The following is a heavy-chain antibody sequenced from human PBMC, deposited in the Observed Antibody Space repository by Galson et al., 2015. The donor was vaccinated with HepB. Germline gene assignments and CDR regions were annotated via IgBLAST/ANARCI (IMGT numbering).Heavy chain of an antibody. CDR2: IYWDDDK. CDR1: GFSLSTSGVG. Sequence: PALVKPTQTLTLTCTFSGFSLSTSGVGVGWIRQPPGKALEWLALIYWDDDKRYSPSLKSRLTITKDTSKNQVVLTMTNMGPVDTATYYCARIGWNDVWYYFDYWGQGTLVTVSS. CDR3: ARIGWNDVWYYFDY. D-gene: IGHD1-1*01. J-gene: IGHJ4*02. V-gene: IGHV2-5*02.